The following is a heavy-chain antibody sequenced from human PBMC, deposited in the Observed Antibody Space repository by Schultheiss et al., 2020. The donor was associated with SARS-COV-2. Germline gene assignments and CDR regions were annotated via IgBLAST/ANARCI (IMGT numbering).Heavy chain of an antibody. Sequence: SETLSLTCTVSGGSISSSSYYWGWIRQPPGKGLEWIGIMYYSGSTYYNPSLKSRVTISVDTSKNQFSLKLSSVTAADTAVYYCARRRVSGSRRDYWGQGTLVTVSS. D-gene: IGHD3-22*01. CDR2: MYYSGST. J-gene: IGHJ4*02. CDR3: ARRRVSGSRRDY. CDR1: GGSISSSSYY. V-gene: IGHV4-39*07.